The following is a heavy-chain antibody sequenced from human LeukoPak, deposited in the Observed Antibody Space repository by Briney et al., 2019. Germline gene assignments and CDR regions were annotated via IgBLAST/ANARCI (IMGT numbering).Heavy chain of an antibody. Sequence: GGSLRLSCAASGLTFSNYYMSWIRQAPGQGLEWLSYITNGGSSADYADSVKGRFTISRDNSKNTLYLQMNSLRAEDTAVYYCAKGSDYYGSGSSDYWGQGTLVTVSS. CDR3: AKGSDYYGSGSSDY. J-gene: IGHJ4*02. V-gene: IGHV3-11*01. D-gene: IGHD3-10*01. CDR1: GLTFSNYY. CDR2: ITNGGSSA.